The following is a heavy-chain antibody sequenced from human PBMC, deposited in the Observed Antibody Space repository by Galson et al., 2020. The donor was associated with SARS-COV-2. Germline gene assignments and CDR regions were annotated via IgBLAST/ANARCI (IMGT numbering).Heavy chain of an antibody. V-gene: IGHV3-15*01. CDR3: TTAPTIYCSGGSCYYYYMDV. CDR2: IKSKTDGGTT. CDR1: GFTFSNAW. Sequence: LRLSCAASGFTFSNAWMSWVRQAPGKGLEWVGRIKSKTDGGTTDYAAPVKGRFTISRDDSKNTLYLQMNSLKTEDTAVYYCTTAPTIYCSGGSCYYYYMDVWGKGTTVTVSS. J-gene: IGHJ6*03. D-gene: IGHD2-15*01.